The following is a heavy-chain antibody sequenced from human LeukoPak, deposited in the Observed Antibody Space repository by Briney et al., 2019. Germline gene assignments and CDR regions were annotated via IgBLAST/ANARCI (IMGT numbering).Heavy chain of an antibody. CDR1: GFTFSDYW. CDR2: IKQDGSQR. V-gene: IGHV3-7*01. CDR3: ARRGGSSSRRSPIDY. Sequence: GGSLRLSCTASGFTFSDYWMTWDRQAPGKGPEWVANIKQDGSQRYYVDSVRGRFTISRDNAKNSLFLQMNGLRAEDTAVYYCARRGGSSSRRSPIDYWGQGTLVTVSS. J-gene: IGHJ4*02. D-gene: IGHD6-6*01.